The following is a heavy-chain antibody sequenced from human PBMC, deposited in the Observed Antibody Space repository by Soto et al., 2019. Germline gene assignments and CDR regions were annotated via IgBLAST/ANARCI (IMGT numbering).Heavy chain of an antibody. Sequence: SETLSLTCTVSGGSTSSGGYYWSWIRQHPGKGLEWIGYIYYSGSTYYNPSLKSRVTISVDTSKNQFSLKLSSVTAADTAVYYCARDPAGHLAAFDIWGQGTMVTVSS. V-gene: IGHV4-31*03. J-gene: IGHJ3*02. CDR3: ARDPAGHLAAFDI. D-gene: IGHD6-19*01. CDR2: IYYSGST. CDR1: GGSTSSGGYY.